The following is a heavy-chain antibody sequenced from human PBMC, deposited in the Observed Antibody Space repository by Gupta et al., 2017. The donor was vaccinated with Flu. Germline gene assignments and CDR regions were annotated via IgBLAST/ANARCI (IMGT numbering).Heavy chain of an antibody. CDR2: INPGDDRP. V-gene: IGHV1-46*01. CDR3: ARVLEGLHLDS. D-gene: IGHD2-21*02. Sequence: QVHLVQSGAEVKKPGASVTVSCKASGYTFIDYYIHWVRQVPGQGLEWVAVINPGDDRPTEAQKFQGRVTMTTETSKSTVHMHLRGLRPDDTATYYWARVLEGLHLDSWGQGTLVPVS. J-gene: IGHJ4*02. CDR1: GYTFIDYY.